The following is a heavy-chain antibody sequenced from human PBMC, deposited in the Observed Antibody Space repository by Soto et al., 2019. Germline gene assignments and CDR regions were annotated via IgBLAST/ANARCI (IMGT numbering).Heavy chain of an antibody. CDR1: GGSISSSSYY. V-gene: IGHV4-39*01. CDR2: IYYSGST. D-gene: IGHD3-9*01. J-gene: IGHJ4*02. CDR3: AIMTGYYKGLVY. Sequence: SETLSLTCTVSGGSISSSSYYWGWIRQPPGKGLEWIGSIYYSGSTYYNPSLKSRVTISVDTSKNQFSLKLSSVTAADTAVYYCAIMTGYYKGLVYWGQGTLVTVS.